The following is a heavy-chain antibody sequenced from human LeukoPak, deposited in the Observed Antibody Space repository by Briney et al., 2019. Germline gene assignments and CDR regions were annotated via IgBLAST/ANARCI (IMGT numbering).Heavy chain of an antibody. Sequence: SETLSLTCTVSGGSISSYYWSWIRQPAGKGLEWIGRIYTSGSTNYNPSLKSRVTMSVDTSQNQFSLKLSSVTAEDTAVYYCARGPSVGATPDWGQGTLVTVSS. CDR2: IYTSGST. V-gene: IGHV4-4*07. D-gene: IGHD1-26*01. J-gene: IGHJ4*02. CDR3: ARGPSVGATPD. CDR1: GGSISSYY.